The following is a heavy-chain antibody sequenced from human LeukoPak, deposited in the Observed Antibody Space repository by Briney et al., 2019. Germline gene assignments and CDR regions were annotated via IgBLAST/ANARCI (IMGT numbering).Heavy chain of an antibody. CDR1: GYTFTSYY. V-gene: IGHV1-46*01. Sequence: GASVKVSCKASGYTFTSYYMHWVRQAPGQGLEWMGIINPSGGSTSYAQKFQGRVTMTRDTSTSTVYMELSSLRSEDTAVYCCARTAVKTYYYDSSGRTNDAFDIWGQGTMVTVSS. CDR2: INPSGGST. CDR3: ARTAVKTYYYDSSGRTNDAFDI. J-gene: IGHJ3*02. D-gene: IGHD3-22*01.